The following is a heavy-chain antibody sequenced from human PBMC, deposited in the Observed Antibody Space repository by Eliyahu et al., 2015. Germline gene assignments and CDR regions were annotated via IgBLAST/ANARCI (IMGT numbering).Heavy chain of an antibody. J-gene: IGHJ4*02. V-gene: IGHV3-30*02. CDR1: GFXXXSYG. Sequence: QVQLVESGGGVVQPGGSLRLXCAASGFXXXSYGMHWVRQAPGKGLGWVAFIRYDGSNKYYADSVKGRFTISRDNSKNTLYLQMNSLRAEDTAVYYCAKDPQLPDSSGYFYYWGQGTLVTVSS. CDR3: AKDPQLPDSSGYFYY. CDR2: IRYDGSNK. D-gene: IGHD3-22*01.